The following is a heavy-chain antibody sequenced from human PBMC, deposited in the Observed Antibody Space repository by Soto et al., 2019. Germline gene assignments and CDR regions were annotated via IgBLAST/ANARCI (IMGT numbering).Heavy chain of an antibody. J-gene: IGHJ3*02. D-gene: IGHD6-19*01. V-gene: IGHV3-23*01. Sequence: EVQLLESGGGLVQPGGSLRLSCAASGFTFSSYAMSWVRQAPGKGLEWVSAISGSGGSTYYADSVKGRFTISRDNSKNTLYLQMNSLRAEDTAVYYCAKDSMIAVAGMSRVRDDDDAFDIWGQGTMVTVSS. CDR2: ISGSGGST. CDR1: GFTFSSYA. CDR3: AKDSMIAVAGMSRVRDDDDAFDI.